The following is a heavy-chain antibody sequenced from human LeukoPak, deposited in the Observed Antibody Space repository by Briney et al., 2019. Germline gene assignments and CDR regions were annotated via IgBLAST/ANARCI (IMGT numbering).Heavy chain of an antibody. CDR2: FDPEDGET. CDR3: ARDRLRRASRGVVNPYYFDY. Sequence: ASVKVSCKVSGYTLTELSMHWVRQAPGKGLEWMGGFDPEDGETVYAQKFQGRVTMTEDTSTDTAYMELSSLRSEDTAVYYCARDRLRRASRGVVNPYYFDYWGQGTLVTVSS. J-gene: IGHJ4*02. D-gene: IGHD3-3*01. V-gene: IGHV1-24*01. CDR1: GYTLTELS.